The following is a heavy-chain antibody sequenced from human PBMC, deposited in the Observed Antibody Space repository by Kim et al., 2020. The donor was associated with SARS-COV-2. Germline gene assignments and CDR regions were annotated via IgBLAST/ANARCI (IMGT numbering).Heavy chain of an antibody. D-gene: IGHD3-10*01. CDR1: GFTFSSYA. J-gene: IGHJ4*02. V-gene: IGHV3-30-3*01. CDR2: ISYDGSNK. Sequence: GGSLRLSCAASGFTFSSYAMHWVRQAPGKGLEWVAVISYDGSNKYYADSVKGRFTISRDNSKNTLYLQMNSLRAEDTAVYYCARVRSLWFGELFDLDYWGQGTLVTGSS. CDR3: ARVRSLWFGELFDLDY.